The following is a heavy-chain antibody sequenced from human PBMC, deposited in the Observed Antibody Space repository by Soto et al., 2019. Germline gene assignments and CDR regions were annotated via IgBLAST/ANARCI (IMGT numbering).Heavy chain of an antibody. Sequence: GGSMWDYCGACGLCICRWRPNWVSQAPGKGPEWVAYINDDGSKKYYEDSVKGRFTISRDNARNTLYLQMNSLRVEDTAVYYCSRSLEVWGPGTTVTVSS. J-gene: IGHJ6*02. V-gene: IGHV3-7*03. CDR2: INDDGSKK. CDR1: GLCICRWR. CDR3: SRSLEV.